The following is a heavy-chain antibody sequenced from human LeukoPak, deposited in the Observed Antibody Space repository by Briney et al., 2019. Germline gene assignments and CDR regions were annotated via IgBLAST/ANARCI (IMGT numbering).Heavy chain of an antibody. CDR1: GGSFSGYY. V-gene: IGHV4-34*01. J-gene: IGHJ4*02. D-gene: IGHD5-24*01. CDR3: ARASRDGYNYPHFDY. Sequence: PSETLSLTCAVYGGSFSGYYWSWIRQPPGKGLEWIGGINHSRTTNYNPSLKSRVTISVDTSKNQFSLKLSSVTAADTAVYYCARASRDGYNYPHFDYWGQGTLVTVSS. CDR2: INHSRTT.